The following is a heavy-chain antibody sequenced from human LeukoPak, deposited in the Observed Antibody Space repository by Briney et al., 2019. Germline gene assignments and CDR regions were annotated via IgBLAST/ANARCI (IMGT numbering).Heavy chain of an antibody. CDR2: IHYSGST. CDR1: GGSISSYY. J-gene: IGHJ3*02. D-gene: IGHD4-11*01. Sequence: ASETLSLTCTVSGGSISSYYWSWIRQPPGKGLEWIGYIHYSGSTNHNPSLKSRVTISVDTPKNHFSLKLSSVTAADTAVYYCARGDSNYAFDIWGQGTMVTVSS. CDR3: ARGDSNYAFDI. V-gene: IGHV4-59*01.